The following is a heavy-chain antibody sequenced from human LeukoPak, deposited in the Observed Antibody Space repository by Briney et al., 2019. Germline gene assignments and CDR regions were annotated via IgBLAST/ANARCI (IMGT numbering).Heavy chain of an antibody. CDR2: IYYSGST. J-gene: IGHJ3*02. CDR1: GSSISSHY. Sequence: SETLSLTCTVSGSSISSHYWSWIRQPPGKGLEWIGYIYYSGSTNYNPSLKSRVTISVDMSKNQFSLKLSSVTAADTAVYYCARDLDTSGWYVGAFDIWGQGTMVTVSS. D-gene: IGHD6-19*01. V-gene: IGHV4-59*11. CDR3: ARDLDTSGWYVGAFDI.